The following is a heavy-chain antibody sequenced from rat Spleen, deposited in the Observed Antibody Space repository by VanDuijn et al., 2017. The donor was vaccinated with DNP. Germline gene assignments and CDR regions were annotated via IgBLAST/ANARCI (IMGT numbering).Heavy chain of an antibody. CDR3: ASHYGY. CDR2: ISYDGSST. J-gene: IGHJ2*01. Sequence: EVQLVESGGGLVQPGRSLKLSCAASGFTFSDYNMAWVRQAPKKGLEWVATISYDGSSTYYRDSVKGRFTISRDNAKSTLYLQMDSLRSEDTATYYCASHYGYWGQGVMVTVSS. D-gene: IGHD1-11*01. CDR1: GFTFSDYN. V-gene: IGHV5-7*01.